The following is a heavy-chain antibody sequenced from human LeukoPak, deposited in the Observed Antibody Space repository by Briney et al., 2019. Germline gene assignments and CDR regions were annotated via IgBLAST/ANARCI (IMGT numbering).Heavy chain of an antibody. CDR1: GDSISSRDYY. D-gene: IGHD6-13*01. Sequence: SQTLSLTCTVSGDSISSRDYYWTWIRQHPAKGLAWIGCIYYSGGTYYNLSLKSRVIISADTSKNHFSLKLSSVTAADTAVYYCARVREATIAPFFDYWGQGILVTVSS. CDR3: ARVREATIAPFFDY. V-gene: IGHV4-31*03. CDR2: IYYSGGT. J-gene: IGHJ4*02.